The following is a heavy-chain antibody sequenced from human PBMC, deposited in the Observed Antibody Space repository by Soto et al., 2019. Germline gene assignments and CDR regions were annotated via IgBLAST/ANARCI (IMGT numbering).Heavy chain of an antibody. CDR1: GGSISSGGYY. CDR3: VRGVLS. V-gene: IGHV4-31*03. J-gene: IGHJ1*01. CDR2: IHHSGST. Sequence: QVQLQESGPGLVKASQTLSLTCNVSGGSISSGGYYWTWIRQHPGKGLEWMGNIHHSGSTFYNPYLKSRVSISVDTSKNQFSLQLSSGTAADTAVYFCVRGVLSWGQGTLVTVSS. D-gene: IGHD3-10*01.